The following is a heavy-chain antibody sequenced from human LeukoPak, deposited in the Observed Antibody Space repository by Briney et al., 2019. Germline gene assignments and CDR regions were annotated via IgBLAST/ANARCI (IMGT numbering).Heavy chain of an antibody. Sequence: PGGSLRLSCAASRFTFSSYGMHWVRQAPGKGLEWVAVIWYDGSNKYYADSVKGRFTISRDNSKNTLYLQMNSLRAEDTAVYYCARGGRSESPSWYYGMDVWGQGTTVTVSS. V-gene: IGHV3-33*01. J-gene: IGHJ6*02. CDR2: IWYDGSNK. CDR1: RFTFSSYG. CDR3: ARGGRSESPSWYYGMDV.